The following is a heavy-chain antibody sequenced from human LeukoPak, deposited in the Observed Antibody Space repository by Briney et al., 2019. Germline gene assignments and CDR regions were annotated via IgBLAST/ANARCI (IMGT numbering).Heavy chain of an antibody. CDR2: IYSGGST. Sequence: TGGSLRLSCAASGFTVSSNYMSWVRQAPGKGLEWVSVIYSGGSTYYADSVKGRFTISRDNSKNTLYLQMNSLRAEDTAVYYCARGPVPLRYFDWFPQPGGAFDIWGQGTMVTVSS. J-gene: IGHJ3*02. CDR1: GFTVSSNY. V-gene: IGHV3-66*01. D-gene: IGHD3-9*01. CDR3: ARGPVPLRYFDWFPQPGGAFDI.